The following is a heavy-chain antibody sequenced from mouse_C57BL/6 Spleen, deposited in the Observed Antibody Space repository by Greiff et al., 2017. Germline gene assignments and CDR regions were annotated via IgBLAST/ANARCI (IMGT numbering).Heavy chain of an antibody. CDR2: IHPSDSYT. CDR1: GYTFTSYW. V-gene: IGHV1-74*01. CDR3: AIGGAMGGCTFDY. J-gene: IGHJ2*01. D-gene: IGHD1-1*02. Sequence: VQLQQPGAELVKPGASVKVSCKASGYTFTSYWMHWVKQRPGHGLEWIGRIHPSDSYTTYNQKFKGKTTLTLDKSSSTAYMQLSSLTSEVSAVYYCAIGGAMGGCTFDYWGQGTTLTVSS.